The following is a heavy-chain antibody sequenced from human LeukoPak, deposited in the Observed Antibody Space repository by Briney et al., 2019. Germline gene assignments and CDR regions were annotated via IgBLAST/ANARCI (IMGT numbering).Heavy chain of an antibody. CDR3: ARDQYYDILTGYYPFDY. CDR2: IYHSGST. CDR1: GGSISSSNW. V-gene: IGHV4-4*02. J-gene: IGHJ4*02. D-gene: IGHD3-9*01. Sequence: PSETLFLTCAVSGGSISSSNWWSWVRQPPGKGLEWIGEIYHSGSTNYNPSLKSRVTISVDKSKNQFSLKLSSVTAADTAVYYCARDQYYDILTGYYPFDYWGQGTLVTVSS.